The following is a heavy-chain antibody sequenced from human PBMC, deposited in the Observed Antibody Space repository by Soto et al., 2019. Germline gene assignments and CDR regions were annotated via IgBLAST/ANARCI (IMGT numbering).Heavy chain of an antibody. CDR3: AADLAPTDPYNWFEP. CDR1: GYTLTELS. V-gene: IGHV1-24*01. CDR2: FDPEDGET. J-gene: IGHJ5*02. D-gene: IGHD1-1*01. Sequence: GASVKVSCKVSGYTLTELSMHWVRQAPGKGLEWMGGFDPEDGETIYAQKFQGRVTMTEDTSTDTAYMELSSLRSEDTAVYYCAADLAPTDPYNWFEPWGQGNLVTVSS.